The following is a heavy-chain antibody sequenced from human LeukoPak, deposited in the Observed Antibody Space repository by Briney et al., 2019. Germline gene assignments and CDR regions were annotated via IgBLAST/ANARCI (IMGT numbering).Heavy chain of an antibody. V-gene: IGHV3-15*01. J-gene: IGHJ4*02. CDR3: TTSSQSGRVNAEFDY. Sequence: PGGSLRLSCAASGFTFSNAWMSWVRQAPGKGLEWVGRIKSKTDGGTTDYAAPVKGRLTISRDDSKNTLYLQMNSLKTEDTAVYYCTTSSQSGRVNAEFDYWGQGTLVTVSS. CDR2: IKSKTDGGTT. D-gene: IGHD2-15*01. CDR1: GFTFSNAW.